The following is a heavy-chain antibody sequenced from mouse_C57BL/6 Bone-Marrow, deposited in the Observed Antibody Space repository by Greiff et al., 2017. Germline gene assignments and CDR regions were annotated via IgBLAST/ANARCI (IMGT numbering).Heavy chain of an antibody. J-gene: IGHJ2*01. CDR2: IDPETGGT. CDR3: TTTILATPYFDY. D-gene: IGHD1-1*01. CDR1: GYTFTDYE. Sequence: VQLQQSGAELVRPGASVTLSCKASGYTFTDYEMHWVKQTPVHGLEWIGAIDPETGGTAYNQKFKGKAILTADQSSSTAYMELRSLTSEDAAVYYCTTTILATPYFDYWGQGTTLTVSS. V-gene: IGHV1-15*01.